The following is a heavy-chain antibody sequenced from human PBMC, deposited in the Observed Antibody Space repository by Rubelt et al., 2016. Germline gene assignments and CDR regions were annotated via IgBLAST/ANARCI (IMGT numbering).Heavy chain of an antibody. CDR3: ARVSPGYSYAFVDY. CDR1: GGSISTTKYY. CDR2: MNQDGSEK. D-gene: IGHD5-18*01. V-gene: IGHV3-7*01. J-gene: IGHJ4*02. Sequence: VQLQESGPGMVKPSETLSLTCTVSGGSISTTKYYWGWIRQPPGKGLEWVANMNQDGSEKDYVDSVKGRFTISRDNAKNPLYLQNNRPIAQDTAVYYCARVSPGYSYAFVDYWGQGTLVTVSS.